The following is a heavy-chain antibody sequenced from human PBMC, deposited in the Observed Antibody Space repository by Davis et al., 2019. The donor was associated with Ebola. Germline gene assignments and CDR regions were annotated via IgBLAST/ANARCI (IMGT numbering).Heavy chain of an antibody. CDR3: ARGLPSSCEDY. D-gene: IGHD6-13*01. Sequence: ASVKVSCKASGYTFTSYYMHWVRQAPGQGLEWMGIINPSGGSTNYAQKFQGRVTMTTDTSTSTAYMELRSLRSDDTAVYYCARGLPSSCEDYWGQGTLVTVSS. CDR2: INPSGGST. V-gene: IGHV1-46*01. CDR1: GYTFTSYY. J-gene: IGHJ4*02.